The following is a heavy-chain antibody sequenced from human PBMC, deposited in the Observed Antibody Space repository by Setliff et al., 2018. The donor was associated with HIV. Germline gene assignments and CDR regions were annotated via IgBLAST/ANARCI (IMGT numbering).Heavy chain of an antibody. CDR3: ARVLDGNHYDAFNL. CDR2: ISTGGAT. V-gene: IGHV4-61*09. CDR1: GGSISSGSYY. Sequence: LSLTCTVSGGSISSGSYYWNWIRQPAGKGLEWVGQISTGGATDYNSSLKSRVTISLDKSKNQFYLRLNSVTAADTAVYYCARVLDGNHYDAFNLWGQGTTVTVSS. J-gene: IGHJ3*01. D-gene: IGHD1-26*01.